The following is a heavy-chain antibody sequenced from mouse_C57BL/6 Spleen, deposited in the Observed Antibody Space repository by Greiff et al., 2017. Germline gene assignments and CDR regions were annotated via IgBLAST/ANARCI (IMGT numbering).Heavy chain of an antibody. Sequence: QVQLQQSGPGLVAPSQSLSITCTVSGFSLTSYGVSWVRQPPGKGLEWLGVIGGDGSTNYHSALISRLSISKDNSKSQVFLKLNTLQTDDTATYYGAKPPRSYWYFDLWGTGTRAPVSS. V-gene: IGHV2-3*01. J-gene: IGHJ1*03. CDR1: GFSLTSYG. CDR3: AKPPRSYWYFDL. CDR2: IGGDGST.